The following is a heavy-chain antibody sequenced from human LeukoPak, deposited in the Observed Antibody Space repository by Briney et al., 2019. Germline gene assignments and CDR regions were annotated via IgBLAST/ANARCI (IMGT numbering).Heavy chain of an antibody. D-gene: IGHD3-3*01. CDR3: AREYDDFWSGYYPLFDY. CDR1: GYTFTGYY. CDR2: INPNSGGT. J-gene: IGHJ4*02. Sequence: GASVKVSCKASGYTFTGYYMHWVRQAPGQGLEWMGWINPNSGGTNYAQKFQGRVTMTRDTSISTAYMELSRLRSDDTAVYYCAREYDDFWSGYYPLFDYWGRGTLVTVSS. V-gene: IGHV1-2*02.